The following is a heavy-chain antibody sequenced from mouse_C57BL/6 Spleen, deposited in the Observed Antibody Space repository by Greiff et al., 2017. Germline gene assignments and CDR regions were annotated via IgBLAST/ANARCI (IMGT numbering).Heavy chain of an antibody. CDR1: GYTFTSYW. Sequence: QVQLQQSGTELVKPGASVKLSCKASGYTFTSYWMHWVKQRPGQGLEWIGNINPSNGGTNYNEKFKSKATLTVDKSSSTAYMQLSSLTSEDSAVYYCARSEGSSYGPFAYWGQGTLVTVSA. J-gene: IGHJ3*01. D-gene: IGHD1-1*01. V-gene: IGHV1-53*01. CDR2: INPSNGGT. CDR3: ARSEGSSYGPFAY.